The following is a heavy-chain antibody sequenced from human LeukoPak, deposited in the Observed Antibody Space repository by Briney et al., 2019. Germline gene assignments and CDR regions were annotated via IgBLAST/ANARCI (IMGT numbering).Heavy chain of an antibody. V-gene: IGHV4-38-2*02. CDR3: ANYYGSGSSITT. Sequence: PSETLSLTCTVSGYSISSGYYWGWIRQPPGKGLEWIGSIYHSGSTYYNPSLESRVTMSVDTSKNQFSLKLSSVTAADTAVYYCANYYGSGSSITTWGQGTLVTVSS. J-gene: IGHJ5*02. CDR2: IYHSGST. CDR1: GYSISSGYY. D-gene: IGHD3-10*01.